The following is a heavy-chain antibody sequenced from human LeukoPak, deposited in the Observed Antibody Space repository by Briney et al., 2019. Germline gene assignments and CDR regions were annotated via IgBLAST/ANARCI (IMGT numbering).Heavy chain of an antibody. CDR1: GGSFSGYY. CDR3: ARGFWSGYSVVSYYYGMDV. CDR2: INHSGST. J-gene: IGHJ6*02. Sequence: SETLSLTCAAYGGSFSGYYWSWIRQPPGKGLEWIGEINHSGSTNYNPSLKSRVTISVDTSKNQFSLKLSSVTAADTAVYYCARGFWSGYSVVSYYYGMDVWGQGTTVTVSS. D-gene: IGHD3-3*01. V-gene: IGHV4-34*01.